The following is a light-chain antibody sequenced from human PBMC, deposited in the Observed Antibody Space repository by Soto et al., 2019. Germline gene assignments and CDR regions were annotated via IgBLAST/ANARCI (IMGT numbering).Light chain of an antibody. V-gene: IGKV3-15*01. CDR1: QSVSSN. Sequence: EIVMTQSPATLYVSPGERATLSCRASQSVSSNLAWYEQKPGQAPRLLIYGASTRATGIPARLSGSGSVSEFTLTISSLQSEDFAVYYCQQYNNWPPWTFGQGTKVEIK. CDR3: QQYNNWPPWT. CDR2: GAS. J-gene: IGKJ1*01.